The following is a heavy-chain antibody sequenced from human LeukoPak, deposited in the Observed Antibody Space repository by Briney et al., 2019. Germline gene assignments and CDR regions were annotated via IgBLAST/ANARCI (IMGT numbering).Heavy chain of an antibody. CDR2: VNHSGSA. CDR3: ARSPRYCSGGSCYFLHY. J-gene: IGHJ4*02. Sequence: PSETLSLTCAASGGSLSAYYWGWIRQPPGKGLEWMGEVNHSGSANYNPSLKSRVTMSVDTSKNQFSLKLCSVTAADTAVYYCARSPRYCSGGSCYFLHYWGQGTLVTVSS. V-gene: IGHV4-34*01. D-gene: IGHD2-15*01. CDR1: GGSLSAYY.